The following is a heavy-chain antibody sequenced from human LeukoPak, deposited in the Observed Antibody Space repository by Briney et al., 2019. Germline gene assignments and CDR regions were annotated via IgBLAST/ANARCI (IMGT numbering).Heavy chain of an antibody. Sequence: SETLSLTCNISGGSSSGYYWNWIRQTPGKGLEWIGYVYYRGGTNYNPPLKSRVSMSIDTSKNQLSLQLDSATAADTAVYYCAREAGSYYYYYMDVWGKGTTVTVSS. CDR3: AREAGSYYYYYMDV. CDR1: GGSSSGYY. D-gene: IGHD3-10*01. V-gene: IGHV4-59*01. CDR2: VYYRGGT. J-gene: IGHJ6*03.